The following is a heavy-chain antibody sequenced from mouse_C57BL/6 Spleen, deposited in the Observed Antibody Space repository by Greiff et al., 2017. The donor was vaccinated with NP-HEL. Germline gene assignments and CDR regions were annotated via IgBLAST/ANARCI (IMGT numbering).Heavy chain of an antibody. J-gene: IGHJ2*01. CDR1: GYTFTDYN. V-gene: IGHV1-18*01. CDR3: ARTPYGYYFDY. Sequence: EVQLQQSGPELVKPGASVKIPCKASGYTFTDYNMDWVKQSHGKSLEWIGDINPNNGGTISNQQFKGKATLTVDKSSSTAYMELRSLTSEDTAVYYCARTPYGYYFDYWGQGTTLTVSS. CDR2: INPNNGGT. D-gene: IGHD1-1*01.